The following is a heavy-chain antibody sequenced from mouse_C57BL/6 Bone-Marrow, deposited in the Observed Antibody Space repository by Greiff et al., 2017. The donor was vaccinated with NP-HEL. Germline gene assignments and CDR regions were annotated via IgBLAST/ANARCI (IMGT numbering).Heavy chain of an antibody. J-gene: IGHJ3*01. CDR3: ARDLLGFAY. Sequence: LVESGAELARPGASVKLSCKASGYTFTSYGISWVKQRTGQGLEWIGEIYPRSGNTYYNEKFKGKATLTADKSSSTAYMELRSLTSEDSAVYFCARDLLGFAYWGQGTLVTVSA. CDR1: GYTFTSYG. CDR2: IYPRSGNT. D-gene: IGHD2-10*01. V-gene: IGHV1-81*01.